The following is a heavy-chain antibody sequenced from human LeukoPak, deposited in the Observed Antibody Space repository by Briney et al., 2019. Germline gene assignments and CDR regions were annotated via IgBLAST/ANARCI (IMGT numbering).Heavy chain of an antibody. J-gene: IGHJ4*02. CDR3: ARAEGSGSYYYPPAFDY. CDR1: GGSISSYY. CDR2: IYYSGST. V-gene: IGHV4-59*01. D-gene: IGHD3-10*01. Sequence: PSETLSLTCTVSGGSISSYYWSWIRQPPGKGLEWIGYIYYSGSTNYNPSLKSRVTISVDASKNQFSLKLSSVTAAVTAVYYCARAEGSGSYYYPPAFDYWGQGTLVTVSS.